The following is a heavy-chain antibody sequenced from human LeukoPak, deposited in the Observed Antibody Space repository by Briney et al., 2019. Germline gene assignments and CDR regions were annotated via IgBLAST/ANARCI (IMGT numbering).Heavy chain of an antibody. Sequence: RAGGSLRLSCAASGFTFSRSWMTWVRQAPGKGLEWVSAISGSGGSTYYADSVKGRFTISRDNSKNTLYLQMNSLRAEDTAVYYCAKVRKDIVVVPAARPHFDYWGQGTLVTVSS. J-gene: IGHJ4*02. CDR1: GFTFSRSW. D-gene: IGHD2-2*02. V-gene: IGHV3-23*01. CDR3: AKVRKDIVVVPAARPHFDY. CDR2: ISGSGGST.